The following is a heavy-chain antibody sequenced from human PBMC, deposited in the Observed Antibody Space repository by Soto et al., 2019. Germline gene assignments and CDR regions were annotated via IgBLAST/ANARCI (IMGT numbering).Heavy chain of an antibody. Sequence: SETLSLTCTVSGGSISSGGYYWSWIRQHPGKGLEWIGYIYYSGSTYYNPSLKSRVTISVDTSKNQFSLKLSSVTAADTAVYYCATSYYYDSSGYLSPGDVWGQGTTVTVS. CDR2: IYYSGST. CDR1: GGSISSGGYY. V-gene: IGHV4-31*03. D-gene: IGHD3-22*01. J-gene: IGHJ6*02. CDR3: ATSYYYDSSGYLSPGDV.